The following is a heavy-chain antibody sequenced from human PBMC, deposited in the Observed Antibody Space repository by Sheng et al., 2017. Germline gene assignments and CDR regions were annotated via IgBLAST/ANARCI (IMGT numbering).Heavy chain of an antibody. D-gene: IGHD3-22*01. CDR2: INHSGST. V-gene: IGHV4-34*01. CDR1: GGSFSGYY. CDR3: ARKGYYYDSSGYQSAFDY. J-gene: IGHJ3*02. Sequence: QVQLQQWGAGLLKPSETLSITCAVYGGSFSGYYWSWIRQPPGKGLEWIGEINHSGSTNYNPSLKSRVTISVDTSKNQFSLKLSSVTAADTAVYYCARKGYYYDSSGYQSAFDYLGPRDNGHR.